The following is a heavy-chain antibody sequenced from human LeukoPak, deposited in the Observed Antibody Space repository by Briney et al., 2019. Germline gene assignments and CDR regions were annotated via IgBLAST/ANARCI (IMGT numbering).Heavy chain of an antibody. CDR2: ISSSGIYI. Sequence: GGSLRLSCAASGFTFSSYGMHWVRQAPGKGLEWVSSISSSGIYIYYADSVKGRFTISRDNAKNSLYLQMNSLRAEDTAVYYCAKEAGSFPPHNMDVWGKGTTVTVSS. J-gene: IGHJ6*03. D-gene: IGHD1-26*01. CDR3: AKEAGSFPPHNMDV. CDR1: GFTFSSYG. V-gene: IGHV3-21*01.